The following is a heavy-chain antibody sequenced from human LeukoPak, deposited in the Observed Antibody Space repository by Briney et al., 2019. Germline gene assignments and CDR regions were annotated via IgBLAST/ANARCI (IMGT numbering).Heavy chain of an antibody. CDR3: AKELHGSGNYAFDY. V-gene: IGHV3-23*01. CDR2: VSVYGGTT. D-gene: IGHD3-10*01. CDR1: GFTFSSYA. J-gene: IGHJ4*02. Sequence: GGSLRLSCAASGFTFSSYAVSWVRQAPGKGLEWVSTVSVYGGTTYYADSVKGRFTISRDNSKNTLYLQMNSLRPEDAAVYFCAKELHGSGNYAFDYWAREPWSPSPQ.